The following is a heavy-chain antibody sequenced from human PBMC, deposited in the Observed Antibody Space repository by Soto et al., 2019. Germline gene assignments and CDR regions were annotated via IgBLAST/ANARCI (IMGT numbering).Heavy chain of an antibody. J-gene: IGHJ4*02. CDR2: ISYTGST. D-gene: IGHD1-26*01. Sequence: SETLSLTCTVSGGSISSSSYYWGWIRQPPGEGLEWIGSISYTGSTYYNPSLKSRVAMSVDTSKNQFSLKLSSVTAADTAGYYCARRYGGNFDDWGQGTLVTVSS. V-gene: IGHV4-39*07. CDR3: ARRYGGNFDD. CDR1: GGSISSSSYY.